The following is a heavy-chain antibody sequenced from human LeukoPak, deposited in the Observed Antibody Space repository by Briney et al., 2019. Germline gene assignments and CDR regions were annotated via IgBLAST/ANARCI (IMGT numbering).Heavy chain of an antibody. J-gene: IGHJ4*02. Sequence: GGSLRLSCAASGFTFSSYDMSWVRQAPGMGLEWVSGISAAGDMTYYADSVKGRFTISRDNFKNTLYLQMNSLRAEDTAVYYCARNKRNYGDYWGQGTLVTVSS. CDR1: GFTFSSYD. CDR3: ARNKRNYGDY. D-gene: IGHD1/OR15-1a*01. CDR2: ISAAGDMT. V-gene: IGHV3-23*01.